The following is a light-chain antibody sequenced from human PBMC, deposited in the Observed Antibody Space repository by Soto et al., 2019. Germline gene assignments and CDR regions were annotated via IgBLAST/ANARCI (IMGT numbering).Light chain of an antibody. CDR1: QSISTS. J-gene: IGKJ1*01. Sequence: DIQMTQSPSTLSASVGDRVTITCRASQSISTSLAWYQQKAGKAPTLLIYDASTLQSGVPSRFSGSGSGTEFTLTISSLQPDDFATYYCQHYNSYSEAFGQGTKVDIK. CDR2: DAS. V-gene: IGKV1-5*01. CDR3: QHYNSYSEA.